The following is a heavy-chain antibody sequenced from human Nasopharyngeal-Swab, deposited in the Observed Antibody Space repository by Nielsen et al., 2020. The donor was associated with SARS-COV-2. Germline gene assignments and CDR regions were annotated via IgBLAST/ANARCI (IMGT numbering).Heavy chain of an antibody. J-gene: IGHJ4*02. CDR3: AIQPGHVYVWGSYHLPFDY. V-gene: IGHV4-59*08. CDR2: IYYSGST. Sequence: LETLSLTCTVSGGSISSYYWSWIRQPPGKGLEWIGYIYYSGSTNYNPSLKSRVTISVDTSKNQFSLKLSSVTAADTAVYYCAIQPGHVYVWGSYHLPFDYWGQGTLVTVSS. CDR1: GGSISSYY. D-gene: IGHD3-16*02.